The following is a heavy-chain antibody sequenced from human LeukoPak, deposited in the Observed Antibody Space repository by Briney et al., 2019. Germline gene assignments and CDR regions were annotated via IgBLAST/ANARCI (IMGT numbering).Heavy chain of an antibody. Sequence: PSETLSLTCTVYGGSISSYYWSWIRQPPGKGLEWVGYIFYSGSTNYNPSLKSGVTISVDTSKNQFSLKMSSVTAADTAVYYCARHGSQSSGYYYWGQGNLVTVSS. V-gene: IGHV4-59*08. D-gene: IGHD3-22*01. CDR2: IFYSGST. CDR1: GGSISSYY. CDR3: ARHGSQSSGYYY. J-gene: IGHJ4*02.